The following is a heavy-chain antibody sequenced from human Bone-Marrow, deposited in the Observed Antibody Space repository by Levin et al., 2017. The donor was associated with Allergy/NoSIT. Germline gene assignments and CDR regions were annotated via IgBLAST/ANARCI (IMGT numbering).Heavy chain of an antibody. CDR2: INAGNGNT. CDR1: GYTFTSYA. Sequence: GESLKISCKASGYTFTSYAMHWVRQAPGQRLEWMGWINAGNGNTKYSQKFQGRVTITRDTSASTAYMELSSLRSEDTAVYYCARVMQRITIFSPGYYYYMDVWGKGTTVTVSS. CDR3: ARVMQRITIFSPGYYYYMDV. V-gene: IGHV1-3*01. D-gene: IGHD3-9*01. J-gene: IGHJ6*03.